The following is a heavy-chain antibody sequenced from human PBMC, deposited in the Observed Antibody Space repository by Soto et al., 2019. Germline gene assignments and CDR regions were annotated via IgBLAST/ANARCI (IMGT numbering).Heavy chain of an antibody. V-gene: IGHV4-39*01. CDR2: IYYSGST. CDR1: GGSISSSSYY. J-gene: IGHJ3*02. CDR3: ARLAGINMVRGAKDAFDI. D-gene: IGHD3-10*01. Sequence: PSETLSLTCAGSGGSISSSSYYWGWIRQPPGKGLEWIGSIYYSGSTYYNPSLKSRVTISVDTSKNQFSLKLSSVTAADTAVYYCARLAGINMVRGAKDAFDIWGQGTMVTVSS.